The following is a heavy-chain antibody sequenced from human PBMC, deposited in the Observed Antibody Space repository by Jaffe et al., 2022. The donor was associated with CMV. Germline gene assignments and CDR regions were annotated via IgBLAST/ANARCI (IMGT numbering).Heavy chain of an antibody. V-gene: IGHV1-3*01. CDR2: INAGNGNT. Sequence: QVQLVQSGAEVKKPGASVKVSCKASGYTFTSYAMHWVRQAPGQRLEWMGWINAGNGNTKYSQKFQGRVTITRDTSASTAYMELSSLRSEDTAVYYCAREGSGITMVRVPFDYWGQGTLVTVSS. J-gene: IGHJ4*02. CDR1: GYTFTSYA. CDR3: AREGSGITMVRVPFDY. D-gene: IGHD3-10*01.